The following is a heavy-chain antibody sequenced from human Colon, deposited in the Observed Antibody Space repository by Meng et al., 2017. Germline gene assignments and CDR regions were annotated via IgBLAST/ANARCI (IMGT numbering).Heavy chain of an antibody. Sequence: QGQLQQSGPGLVRPSETMSLTCTVSGGSVSSGDYYWSWIRQPPGKGLEWLGYVYYTGNTNYNPSLKNRVTISLDTSNNQFSLKLTSMTAADAAIYYCARVNGDFDEAWFDPWGQGTLVTVFS. CDR2: VYYTGNT. J-gene: IGHJ5*02. CDR3: ARVNGDFDEAWFDP. V-gene: IGHV4-61*08. CDR1: GGSVSSGDYY. D-gene: IGHD2-21*02.